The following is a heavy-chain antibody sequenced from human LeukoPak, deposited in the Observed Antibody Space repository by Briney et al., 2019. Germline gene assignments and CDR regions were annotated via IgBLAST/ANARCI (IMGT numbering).Heavy chain of an antibody. CDR2: IYDSGST. D-gene: IGHD3-3*01. V-gene: IGHV4-39*01. CDR1: GGSIRSSYYY. Sequence: SETLSLTCTVSGGSIRSSYYYWGWIRQPPGKGLEWIGSIYDSGSTYYNPSLKSRVTISVDTSKNQFSLKLNSVTAADTAVYYCARILILEDRYYYGMDVWGQGTTVTVSS. J-gene: IGHJ6*02. CDR3: ARILILEDRYYYGMDV.